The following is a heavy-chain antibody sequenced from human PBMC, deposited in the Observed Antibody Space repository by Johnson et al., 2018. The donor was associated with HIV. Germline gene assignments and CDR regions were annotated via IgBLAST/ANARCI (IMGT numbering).Heavy chain of an antibody. V-gene: IGHV3-11*01. Sequence: QVQLVESGGGLVQPGGSLRLSCAASGFTFSNYAMSWIRQAPGKGLQWVSFISSSGVTKYYADSVKGRFTISRDNAKKSLYLQMNSLRAEDTALYYCAREVGIQLWSSDAFDIWGQGTMVTVSS. CDR2: ISSSGVTK. J-gene: IGHJ3*02. D-gene: IGHD5-18*01. CDR3: AREVGIQLWSSDAFDI. CDR1: GFTFSNYA.